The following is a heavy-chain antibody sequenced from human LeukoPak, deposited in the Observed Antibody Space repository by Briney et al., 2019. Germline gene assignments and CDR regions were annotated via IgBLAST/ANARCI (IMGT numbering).Heavy chain of an antibody. CDR1: GGSISSSSYY. Sequence: SETLSLTCTVSGGSISSSSYYWGWIRQPPGKGLEWIGSIYYSGSTYYNPSLKSRVTISVDTSKNQFSLKLSSVTAADTAVYYCARDGGMATIPYWGQGTLVTVSS. CDR3: ARDGGMATIPY. CDR2: IYYSGST. V-gene: IGHV4-39*07. D-gene: IGHD5-24*01. J-gene: IGHJ4*02.